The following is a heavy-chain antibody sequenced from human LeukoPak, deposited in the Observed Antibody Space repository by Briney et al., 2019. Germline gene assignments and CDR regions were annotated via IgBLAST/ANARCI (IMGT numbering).Heavy chain of an antibody. CDR2: INHSGST. CDR1: GGSFSGYY. J-gene: IGHJ6*02. D-gene: IGHD3-9*01. V-gene: IGHV4-34*01. Sequence: SETLSLTCAVSGGSFSGYYWSWIRQPPGKGLEWIGEINHSGSTNYNPSLKSRVTISVDTSKNQFSLKPSSVTAADTAVYYCARGGGILTGYYRYYYYYGMDVWGQGTTVTVSS. CDR3: ARGGGILTGYYRYYYYYGMDV.